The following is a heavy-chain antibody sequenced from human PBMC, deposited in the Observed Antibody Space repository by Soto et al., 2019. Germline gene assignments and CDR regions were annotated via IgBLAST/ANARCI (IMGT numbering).Heavy chain of an antibody. J-gene: IGHJ5*02. V-gene: IGHV4-39*01. CDR3: ARRPIYGDYRLLFDL. Sequence: SETLSLTCNVSGGSISSTTYYWVWIRQPPGKGLEWLGGIFYRGSTDYNPSLKSRVAISVDTSKNQFSLKLTSVTAADTALYYCARRPIYGDYRLLFDLWGPGTLVTVSS. CDR2: IFYRGST. D-gene: IGHD4-17*01. CDR1: GGSISSTTYY.